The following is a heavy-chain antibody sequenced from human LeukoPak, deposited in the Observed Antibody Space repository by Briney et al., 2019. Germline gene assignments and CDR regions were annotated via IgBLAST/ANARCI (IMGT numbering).Heavy chain of an antibody. V-gene: IGHV3-13*01. CDR1: GFTFSSYD. D-gene: IGHD3-10*01. CDR2: IGTAGDT. CDR3: ARGEEKAITMVRGVIIANVDY. Sequence: PGGSLRLSCAASGFTFSSYDMHWVRQATGKGLEWVSAIGTAGDTYYPGSVKGRFTISRENAKNSLYLQMNSLRAGDTAVYYCARGEEKAITMVRGVIIANVDYWGQGTLVTVSS. J-gene: IGHJ4*02.